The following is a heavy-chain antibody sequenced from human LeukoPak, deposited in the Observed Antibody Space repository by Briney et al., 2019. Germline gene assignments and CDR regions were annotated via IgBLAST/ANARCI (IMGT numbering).Heavy chain of an antibody. CDR2: IRKDGSDK. CDR1: GFTFSRYG. V-gene: IGHV3-30*02. Sequence: PGGSLRLSCGASGFTFSRYGMHWVRQAPGKGLEWVAYIRKDGSDKYCADSVKGRFTISRDSSKNMVYLQMNSLRAEDTAVYYCAKDSNWAFDYWGQGTLVSVSS. CDR3: AKDSNWAFDY. D-gene: IGHD7-27*01. J-gene: IGHJ4*02.